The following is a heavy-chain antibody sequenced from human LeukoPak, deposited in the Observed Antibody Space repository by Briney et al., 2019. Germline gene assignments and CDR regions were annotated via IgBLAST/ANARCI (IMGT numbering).Heavy chain of an antibody. CDR1: GGSISSYY. V-gene: IGHV4-59*01. Sequence: PSETLSLTCTVSGGSISSYYWSWIRQPPGKGLEWIGYIYYSGSTNYNPSLKSRVTISVDTSKNQFSLKLSSVTAADTAVYYCARSPYQLLSDYDYYGMDVWGQGTTVTVSS. J-gene: IGHJ6*02. D-gene: IGHD2-2*01. CDR3: ARSPYQLLSDYDYYGMDV. CDR2: IYYSGST.